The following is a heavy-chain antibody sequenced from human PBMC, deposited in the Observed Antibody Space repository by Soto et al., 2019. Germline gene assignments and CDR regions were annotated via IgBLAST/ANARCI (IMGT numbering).Heavy chain of an antibody. CDR2: IYHSGST. CDR3: ARDGLLFSGPYRPSRFDY. CDR1: VYSISSGYY. J-gene: IGHJ4*02. Sequence: SETLSLTCSVSVYSISSGYYWGFIRQPPGKGLEWIGSIYHSGSTYYNPSLKSRVTISVDTSKNQFSLKLSSVTAADTASYYCARDGLLFSGPYRPSRFDYWGLGALVTVSS. D-gene: IGHD3-16*02. V-gene: IGHV4-38-2*02.